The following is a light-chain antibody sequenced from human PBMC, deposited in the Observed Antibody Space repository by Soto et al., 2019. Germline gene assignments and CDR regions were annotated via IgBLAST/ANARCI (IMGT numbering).Light chain of an antibody. V-gene: IGKV3-15*01. J-gene: IGKJ4*01. CDR2: GAS. CDR1: QSVSTN. Sequence: ETVMTQSPATLSVSPGERATLSCGASQSVSTNLAWYQQKPGQVPRLLIYGASTRASDIPARFSGSGSGTEFTLTISSLPSEDFAVYYCPQYNEWPLTFGGGTKVEIE. CDR3: PQYNEWPLT.